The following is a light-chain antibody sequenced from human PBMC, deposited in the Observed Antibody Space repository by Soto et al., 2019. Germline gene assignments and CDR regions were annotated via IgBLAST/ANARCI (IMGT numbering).Light chain of an antibody. J-gene: IGLJ1*01. V-gene: IGLV2-11*01. Sequence: QSALAQPRSVSGSPGQSVTISCTGTSSDVGTYNYVSWYQQHPGKAPKVMIYDVTKRPSGVPDRFSGSKSGNTASLTISGLQAEDEADYYCRSYAGSYTYVFGAGTKVTVL. CDR2: DVT. CDR1: SSDVGTYNY. CDR3: RSYAGSYTYV.